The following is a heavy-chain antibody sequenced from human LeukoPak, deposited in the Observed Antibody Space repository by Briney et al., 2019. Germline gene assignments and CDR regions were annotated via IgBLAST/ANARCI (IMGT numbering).Heavy chain of an antibody. D-gene: IGHD3-10*01. CDR1: GGSISSYY. J-gene: IGHJ3*02. Sequence: PSETLSLTCTVSGGSISSYYWSWIRQPPGKGLEWIGYIYYSGSTNYNPSLKSRVTISVDTSKNQFSLKLSSVTAADTAVYYCARLLWFGEFDNAFDIWGQGTMVTVSS. V-gene: IGHV4-59*01. CDR3: ARLLWFGEFDNAFDI. CDR2: IYYSGST.